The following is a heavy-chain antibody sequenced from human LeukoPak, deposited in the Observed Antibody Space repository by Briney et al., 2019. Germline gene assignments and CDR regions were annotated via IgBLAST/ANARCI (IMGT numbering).Heavy chain of an antibody. J-gene: IGHJ5*02. CDR3: ARGASNSGSYYNWFDP. CDR2: ISYDGSYK. D-gene: IGHD1-26*01. V-gene: IGHV3-30*04. Sequence: GGSLRLSCAASGFTFSSYAMHWVRQAPGKGLECVAVISYDGSYKYYADSVKGRFTISRDNAKNSLYLQMNSLRAEDTAVYYCARGASNSGSYYNWFDPWGQGTLVTVSS. CDR1: GFTFSSYA.